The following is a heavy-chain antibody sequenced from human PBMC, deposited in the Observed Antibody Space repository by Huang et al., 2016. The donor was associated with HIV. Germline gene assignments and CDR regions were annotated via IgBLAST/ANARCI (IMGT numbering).Heavy chain of an antibody. D-gene: IGHD3-22*01. CDR2: IGNDGMKK. CDR1: GFILSNYG. J-gene: IGHJ4*02. Sequence: VRLIESGGGVVQPGKSLRLSCATSGFILSNYGMHWVRQAQGKWLKGVAFIGNDGMKKNYADSVRGRFTVGRDNGNNTLFLQMRSLGVDDTAVYYCARGDYYDSSGYHPGYFDYWGQGILVTVSS. CDR3: ARGDYYDSSGYHPGYFDY. V-gene: IGHV3-33*04.